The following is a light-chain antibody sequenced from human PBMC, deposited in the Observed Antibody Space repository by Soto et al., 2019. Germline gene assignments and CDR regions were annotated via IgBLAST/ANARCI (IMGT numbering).Light chain of an antibody. Sequence: DIQLTQSPSTLSASVGDRVTITCRPSQSIDRWLAWYQQKLGKAPELLIHDASSLESGVPSRFSGSGSGTEFTLTINSLQPDDFATYYCQQYNHYYSFGQGTKLEIK. CDR1: QSIDRW. J-gene: IGKJ2*03. V-gene: IGKV1-5*01. CDR3: QQYNHYYS. CDR2: DAS.